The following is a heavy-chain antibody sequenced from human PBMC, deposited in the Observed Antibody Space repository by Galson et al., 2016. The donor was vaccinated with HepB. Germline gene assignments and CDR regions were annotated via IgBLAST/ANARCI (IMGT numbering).Heavy chain of an antibody. V-gene: IGHV3-30*18. CDR3: AKDQKYSRSYDFWSGYRPALFDY. CDR1: GFTLSSYG. D-gene: IGHD3-3*01. J-gene: IGHJ4*02. CDR2: ISYDGSNK. Sequence: SLRLSCAVSGFTLSSYGMHWVRQAPGKGLEWVAVISYDGSNKYYADSVKGRFTISRDNSKNTLYLQMNNLRAEDTAVYYCAKDQKYSRSYDFWSGYRPALFDYWGQGTLVTVSS.